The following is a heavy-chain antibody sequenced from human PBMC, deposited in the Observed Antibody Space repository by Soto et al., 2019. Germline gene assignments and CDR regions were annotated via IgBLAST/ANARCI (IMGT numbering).Heavy chain of an antibody. CDR2: ISGSGDST. J-gene: IGHJ4*02. CDR1: GFTFSTYA. V-gene: IGHV3-23*01. CDR3: ARDNGGY. Sequence: GGSLRLSCAASGFTFSTYAMNWVRQAPGKGLEWVSGISGSGDSTYYADSVKGRFTISRHNSKNTLYLQMNSLRAEDTAVYYCARDNGGYWGQGTLVTVSS. D-gene: IGHD3-10*01.